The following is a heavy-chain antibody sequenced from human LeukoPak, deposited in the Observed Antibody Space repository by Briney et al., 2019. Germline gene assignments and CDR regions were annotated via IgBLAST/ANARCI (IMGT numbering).Heavy chain of an antibody. Sequence: GGSLRLSCAASGFTFSTSGMHWVRQAPGKGLEWVAVVSNDGTNKYYADSVKGRFTLSRDSSKNTLYLQMNSLRTEDTAVYYCAKDGFHCTSTSCYPLYYFDYWGQGTLATVSS. J-gene: IGHJ4*02. CDR1: GFTFSTSG. D-gene: IGHD2-2*01. CDR3: AKDGFHCTSTSCYPLYYFDY. CDR2: VSNDGTNK. V-gene: IGHV3-30*18.